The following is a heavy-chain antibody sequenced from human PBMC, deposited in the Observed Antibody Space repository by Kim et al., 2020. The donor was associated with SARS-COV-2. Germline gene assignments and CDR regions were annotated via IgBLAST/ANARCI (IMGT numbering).Heavy chain of an antibody. CDR2: VHPSGTI. D-gene: IGHD5-18*01. Sequence: SETLSLTCAVYGGSFSGNYWSWIRQSPGMGLEWLGEVHPSGTIYYNPSLESRVTISVDAPKKQIFLRLTSVSAADTAVYYCTRGHDAAKTGYWGQGTLVT. J-gene: IGHJ4*02. V-gene: IGHV4-34*01. CDR1: GGSFSGNY. CDR3: TRGHDAAKTGY.